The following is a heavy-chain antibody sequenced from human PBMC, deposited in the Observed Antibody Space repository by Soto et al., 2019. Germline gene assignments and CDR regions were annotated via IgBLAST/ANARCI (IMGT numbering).Heavy chain of an antibody. CDR2: ISFDGKNR. J-gene: IGHJ4*02. V-gene: IGHV3-30*18. Sequence: QVQLLESGGGVVQPGRSLKLSCRTSGFTFSLYGMHWVRQAPGKGLEWLAVISFDGKNRDYADPVKGRFTISSVNTKTTLFLQTGSLRPDESAVYFCAKGAQAAAVLDHWGQGALVTGAS. CDR3: AKGAQAAAVLDH. CDR1: GFTFSLYG. D-gene: IGHD6-25*01.